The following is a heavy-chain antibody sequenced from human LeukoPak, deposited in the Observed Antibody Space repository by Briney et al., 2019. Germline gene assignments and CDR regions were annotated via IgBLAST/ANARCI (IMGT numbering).Heavy chain of an antibody. D-gene: IGHD3-22*01. V-gene: IGHV3-74*01. Sequence: GGSLRLSCAASGFTFSSYWMHWVRQAPGKGLVWVSRINSDGSTTSYADSVKGRFTISRDNAKNTLYLQMNSLRAADTAVYYCASPRGYYDSSGGDFDYWGQGTLVTVSS. CDR2: INSDGSTT. CDR1: GFTFSSYW. J-gene: IGHJ4*02. CDR3: ASPRGYYDSSGGDFDY.